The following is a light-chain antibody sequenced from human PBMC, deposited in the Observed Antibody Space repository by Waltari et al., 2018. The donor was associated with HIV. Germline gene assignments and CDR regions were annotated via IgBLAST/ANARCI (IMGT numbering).Light chain of an antibody. J-gene: IGLJ3*02. CDR3: CSFAGSYTLV. V-gene: IGLV2-11*01. CDR1: SSDIGAYNY. Sequence: QSALTQPRSVSGSPGQSVTISCTGTSSDIGAYNYVSWYQQHPGKAPKLIIYDVTKRPSGVPDRFSGSKSGNTASLTISGLQAEDEAAYYCCSFAGSYTLVFGGGTKLTVL. CDR2: DVT.